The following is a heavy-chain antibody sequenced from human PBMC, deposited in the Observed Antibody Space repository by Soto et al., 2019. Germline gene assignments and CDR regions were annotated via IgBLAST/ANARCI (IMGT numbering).Heavy chain of an antibody. J-gene: IGHJ3*02. CDR1: GFTFADYA. CDR3: VKDGLTSVIGLVYDGSDI. V-gene: IGHV3-9*01. Sequence: EVQLVESGGGLVQPGRSLRLSCAASGFTFADYAMHWVRQATGKGPEWVSGISWNSGNIGYAETVKGRFTISRDNAKNSLSLQMYSLRAEDTALYYCVKDGLTSVIGLVYDGSDIWGHGTMVTVSS. D-gene: IGHD3-3*01. CDR2: ISWNSGNI.